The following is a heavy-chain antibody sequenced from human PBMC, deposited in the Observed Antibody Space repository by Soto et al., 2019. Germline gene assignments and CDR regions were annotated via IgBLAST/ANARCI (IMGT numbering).Heavy chain of an antibody. CDR1: GYTFTSYG. J-gene: IGHJ4*02. CDR2: IGDYNGHT. CDR3: ARDRIIRGRLGVLDY. Sequence: QVQLVQPGAEVKKPGASVKVSCKASGYTFTSYGLRWVRQATGQGLEWMGWIGDYNGHTNYAQKLLGRVTMTTDTSTCTDYMERRRLRSDYTAVYYCARDRIIRGRLGVLDYWGQGTLVTVSS. V-gene: IGHV1-18*01. D-gene: IGHD3-10*01.